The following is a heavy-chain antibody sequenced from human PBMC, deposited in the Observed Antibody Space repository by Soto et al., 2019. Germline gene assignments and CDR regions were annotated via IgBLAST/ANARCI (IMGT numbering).Heavy chain of an antibody. V-gene: IGHV3-23*01. Sequence: GGSLRLSCAASGFTFSSYAMSWVRQAPGKGLEWVSAISGSGGSTYYADSVKGRFTISRDNSKNTLYLQMNSLRAEDTAVYYGTRTNRNPYCSGGSCYSLDYWGQGTLVTVSS. J-gene: IGHJ4*02. D-gene: IGHD2-15*01. CDR1: GFTFSSYA. CDR3: TRTNRNPYCSGGSCYSLDY. CDR2: ISGSGGST.